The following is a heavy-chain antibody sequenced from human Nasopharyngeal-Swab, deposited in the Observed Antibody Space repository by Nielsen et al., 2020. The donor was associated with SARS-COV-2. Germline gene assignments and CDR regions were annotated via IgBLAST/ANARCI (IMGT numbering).Heavy chain of an antibody. CDR3: ARGLSGVVPAPILGLGPYYYYYYMDV. J-gene: IGHJ6*03. CDR1: GGSFSGSY. D-gene: IGHD2-2*01. V-gene: IGHV4-34*01. CDR2: INKSGST. Sequence: SETLSLTCAVYGGSFSGSYWGWIRKPPGKGLEWIGEINKSGSTNYNPSLKSRVTISVDRSKNHFSLKLSSVTAADTAVYYCARGLSGVVPAPILGLGPYYYYYYMDVWGKGTSVTVSS.